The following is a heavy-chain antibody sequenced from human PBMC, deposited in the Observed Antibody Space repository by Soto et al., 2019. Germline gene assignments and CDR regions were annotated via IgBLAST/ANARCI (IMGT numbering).Heavy chain of an antibody. CDR2: IIPIFGTA. J-gene: IGHJ6*02. CDR3: ARDWIVVVPAAGGYYYYGMDV. Sequence: SAKVSCKASGGTLSSYAISWVQQEKGQGLEWMGGIIPIFGTANYAQKFQGRVTITADESTSTAYMELSSLRSEDTAVYYCARDWIVVVPAAGGYYYYGMDVWGQGTTVTVSS. D-gene: IGHD2-2*01. CDR1: GGTLSSYA. V-gene: IGHV1-69*13.